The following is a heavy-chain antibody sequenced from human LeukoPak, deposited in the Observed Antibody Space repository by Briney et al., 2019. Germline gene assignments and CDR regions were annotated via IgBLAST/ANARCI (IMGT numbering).Heavy chain of an antibody. D-gene: IGHD2-21*01. J-gene: IGHJ4*02. CDR3: ARDRVGLFRKDY. Sequence: GSLRLSCAASGFTFSSYAMSWVRQPPGKGLEWIGSIYYSGSTYYNPSLKSRVTISVDTSKNQFSLKLSSVTAADTAVYYCARDRVGLFRKDYWGQGTLVTVSS. CDR1: GFTFSSYA. V-gene: IGHV4-39*07. CDR2: IYYSGST.